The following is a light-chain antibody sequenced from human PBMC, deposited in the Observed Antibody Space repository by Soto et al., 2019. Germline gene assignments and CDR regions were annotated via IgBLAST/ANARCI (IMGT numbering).Light chain of an antibody. CDR1: SSDVDAYNY. J-gene: IGLJ2*01. Sequence: QSALTQPPSASGSPGQSVTISCTGTSSDVDAYNYVSWYQQHPGKAPKLMIYEVSKRPSGVPDRFSGSKSGNTASLTVSGLQAEDEADYYCSSYAGSNNLVFGGGTQLTGL. CDR3: SSYAGSNNLV. CDR2: EVS. V-gene: IGLV2-8*01.